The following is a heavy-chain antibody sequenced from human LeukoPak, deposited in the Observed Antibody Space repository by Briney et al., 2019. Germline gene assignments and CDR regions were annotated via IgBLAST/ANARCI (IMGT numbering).Heavy chain of an antibody. CDR3: ARDGSYYGSGSHTDYYFDY. J-gene: IGHJ4*02. D-gene: IGHD3-10*01. Sequence: SETLSLTCTVSGGSISSYYWSWIRQPPGKGLEWIGYIYYGGSTNYNPSLKSRVTISVDTSKNQFSLKLSSVTAADTAVYYCARDGSYYGSGSHTDYYFDYWGQGTLVTVSS. V-gene: IGHV4-59*01. CDR2: IYYGGST. CDR1: GGSISSYY.